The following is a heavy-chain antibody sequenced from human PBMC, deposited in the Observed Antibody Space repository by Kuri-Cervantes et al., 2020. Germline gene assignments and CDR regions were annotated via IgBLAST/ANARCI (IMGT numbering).Heavy chain of an antibody. Sequence: GGSLRLSCAASGFTFSSYAMSWVRQAPGKGLEWVSAISGSGGRTYYADSVKGRFTISRDNSKNTLYLQMNSLKTEDTAVYYCTTDQYYYGSGSSDYWGQGTLVTVSS. D-gene: IGHD3-10*01. J-gene: IGHJ4*02. CDR3: TTDQYYYGSGSSDY. V-gene: IGHV3-23*01. CDR1: GFTFSSYA. CDR2: ISGSGGRT.